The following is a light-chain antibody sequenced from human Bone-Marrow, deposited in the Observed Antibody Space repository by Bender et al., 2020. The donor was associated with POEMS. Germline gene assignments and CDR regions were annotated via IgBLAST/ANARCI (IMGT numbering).Light chain of an antibody. Sequence: QSALTQPASVSGSPGQSITISCTGSSSDVGKYNLVSWYQQSPGKAPKLMIYEATQRPAGVSNRFSGSRSGNTASLTISGLQVEDEAVYHCSSYTTSSTLVFGGGTRLTVL. J-gene: IGLJ2*01. CDR3: SSYTTSSTLV. V-gene: IGLV2-14*02. CDR1: SSDVGKYNL. CDR2: EAT.